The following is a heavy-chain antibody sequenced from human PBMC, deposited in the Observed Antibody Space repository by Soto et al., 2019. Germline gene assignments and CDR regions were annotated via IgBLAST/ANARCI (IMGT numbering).Heavy chain of an antibody. D-gene: IGHD6-6*01. CDR1: GYNFLNYW. CDR3: VRRIYSTSSIYLDY. CDR2: IYPGDSDP. Sequence: GESLKISCKASGYNFLNYWIGWVRQKPGKGLEWMGIIYPGDSDPRYSPSFQGQVTISADRSISTAYLQWSGLKASDTAMYFCVRRIYSTSSIYLDYWGQGTLVTVSS. V-gene: IGHV5-51*01. J-gene: IGHJ4*02.